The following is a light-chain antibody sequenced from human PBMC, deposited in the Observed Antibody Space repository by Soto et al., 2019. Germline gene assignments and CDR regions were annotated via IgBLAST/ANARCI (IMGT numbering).Light chain of an antibody. J-gene: IGKJ3*01. Sequence: EIVMTQSPATLSLSPGERATLSCRASQSLSNNLAWYQQKPGQAPRLLIYGTFTRATGIPARFSGSASGTEFSLTISSLQSEDFAVYDCQQYNSCPFTFGPGTKVDIK. CDR2: GTF. CDR1: QSLSNN. V-gene: IGKV3-15*01. CDR3: QQYNSCPFT.